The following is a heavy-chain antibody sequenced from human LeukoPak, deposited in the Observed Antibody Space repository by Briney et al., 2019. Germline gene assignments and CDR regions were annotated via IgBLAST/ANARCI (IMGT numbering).Heavy chain of an antibody. J-gene: IGHJ4*02. Sequence: GRSLRLSCAASGFTFSSYGMHWVRQAPGKGLEWVAVIWYDGSNKYYADSVKGRFTISRDDSKNTLYLQMNSLRAEDTAVYYCAKGGDSGSYYFLDYCGQGTLVTVSS. V-gene: IGHV3-33*06. CDR3: AKGGDSGSYYFLDY. D-gene: IGHD1-26*01. CDR2: IWYDGSNK. CDR1: GFTFSSYG.